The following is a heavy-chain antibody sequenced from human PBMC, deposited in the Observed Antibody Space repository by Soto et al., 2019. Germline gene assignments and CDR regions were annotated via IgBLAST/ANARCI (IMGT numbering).Heavy chain of an antibody. V-gene: IGHV6-1*01. J-gene: IGHJ6*02. Sequence: SQTLSLTCAISGDSVSDSSVSWNWIRQSPSRGLEWLGRTNYGSKWSYAYAESVKSRITINPDTSKNQFSLHLNSVTPEDTAVYYCTKQKGDSRTYNGMDVWGQGATVTVSS. CDR3: TKQKGDSRTYNGMDV. CDR2: TNYGSKWSY. CDR1: GDSVSDSSVS. D-gene: IGHD2-21*02.